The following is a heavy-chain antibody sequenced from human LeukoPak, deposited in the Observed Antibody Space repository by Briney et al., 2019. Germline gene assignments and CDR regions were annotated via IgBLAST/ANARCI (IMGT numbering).Heavy chain of an antibody. Sequence: SETLSLTCAVSGGSISFNNWWSWVRQPPGKGLEWIGEIYHSGSTNYNPSLKSRVTISVDTSKNQFSLKLSSVTAADTAVYYCARYWGNWFDPWGQGTLVTVSS. CDR1: GGSISFNNW. D-gene: IGHD3-16*01. CDR3: ARYWGNWFDP. J-gene: IGHJ5*02. V-gene: IGHV4-4*02. CDR2: IYHSGST.